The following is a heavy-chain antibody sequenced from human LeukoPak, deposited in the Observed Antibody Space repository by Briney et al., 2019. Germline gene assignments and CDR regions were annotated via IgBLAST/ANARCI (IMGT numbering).Heavy chain of an antibody. D-gene: IGHD3-10*01. CDR1: GFTFSNYW. Sequence: HSGGSLRLSCAAPGFTFSNYWIYWVRQVPGKGLVWVSRISPDGKDTSHADSVKGRFTISRDNAKNSLFLQMNSLRAEDTAVYYCARDFFGEPAPFDYWGQGTLVTVSS. CDR3: ARDFFGEPAPFDY. J-gene: IGHJ4*02. V-gene: IGHV3-74*01. CDR2: ISPDGKDT.